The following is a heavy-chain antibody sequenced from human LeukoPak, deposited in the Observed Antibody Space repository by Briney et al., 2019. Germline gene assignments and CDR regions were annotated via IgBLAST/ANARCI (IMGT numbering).Heavy chain of an antibody. CDR1: GYTFTGYY. CDR2: INPNSGGT. D-gene: IGHD1-14*01. Sequence: ASVKVSCKASGYTFTGYYMHWVRQAPGQGLEWMGWINPNSGGTNYAQKFQGRVTMTRDTSISTAYMELRSLRSDDTAVYYCARGNRWTVYYLDYWGQGTLVTVSS. J-gene: IGHJ4*02. CDR3: ARGNRWTVYYLDY. V-gene: IGHV1-2*02.